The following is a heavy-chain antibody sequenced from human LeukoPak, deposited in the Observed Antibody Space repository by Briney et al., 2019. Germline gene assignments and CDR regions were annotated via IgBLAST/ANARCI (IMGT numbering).Heavy chain of an antibody. Sequence: SETLSLTCTVSGGSISSYYWSWIRQPPGKGPEWIGYIYYSGSTNYNPSLKSRVTISVDTSKNQFSLKLSSVTAADTAVYYCARGGYCSSTSCYKTLGWYFDLWGRGTLVTVSS. D-gene: IGHD2-2*02. J-gene: IGHJ2*01. CDR2: IYYSGST. V-gene: IGHV4-59*01. CDR1: GGSISSYY. CDR3: ARGGYCSSTSCYKTLGWYFDL.